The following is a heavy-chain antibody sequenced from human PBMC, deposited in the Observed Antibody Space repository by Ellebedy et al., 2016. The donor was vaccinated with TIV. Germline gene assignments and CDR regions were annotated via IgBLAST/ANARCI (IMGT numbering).Heavy chain of an antibody. D-gene: IGHD3-22*01. V-gene: IGHV4-34*01. CDR1: GGSFSTYW. J-gene: IGHJ4*02. CDR3: ASLRGGDGYQGR. Sequence: SETLSLXCAVYGGSFSTYWWSWIRQPPGKGLEWIGEITPYGGTNYSPSLRSRVTISGDRSNNQFSLRLSSLTAADTAVYYCASLRGGDGYQGRWGQGTLVTVSS. CDR2: ITPYGGT.